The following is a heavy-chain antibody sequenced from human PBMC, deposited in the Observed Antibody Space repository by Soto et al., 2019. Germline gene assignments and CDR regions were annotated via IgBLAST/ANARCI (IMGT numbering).Heavy chain of an antibody. CDR2: ISNRGST. D-gene: IGHD3-22*01. V-gene: IGHV4-31*03. CDR1: GGSISSGGFY. CDR3: ARSYDSTGYYFPNWFDP. Sequence: QVQLQESGPGLVKPSQTLSLTCTVSGGSISSGGFYWNWIRQHPGKGLEWIGYISNRGSTYYNPSLRPRLIVSVDTSKNQFSLKLSSVTAADTAIYYCARSYDSTGYYFPNWFDPWGQGTQVTVSS. J-gene: IGHJ5*02.